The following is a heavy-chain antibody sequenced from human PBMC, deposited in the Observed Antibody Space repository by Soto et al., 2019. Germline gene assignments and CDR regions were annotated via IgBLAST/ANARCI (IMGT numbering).Heavy chain of an antibody. Sequence: TLSLTCSVSDASVSKYYWSWIRQPPGKGLEWIGYISHTGYTSYNPSLESRLTISMDKSKNQLSLNLNSVTTADTAVYYCARGQLLFAYWGQGTPVTVSS. CDR1: DASVSKYY. CDR3: ARGQLLFAY. J-gene: IGHJ4*02. V-gene: IGHV4-59*02. CDR2: ISHTGYT. D-gene: IGHD3-10*02.